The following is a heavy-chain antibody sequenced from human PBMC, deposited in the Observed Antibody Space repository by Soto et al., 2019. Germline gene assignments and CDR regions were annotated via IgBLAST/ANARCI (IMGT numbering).Heavy chain of an antibody. J-gene: IGHJ4*02. CDR1: GFSLSTRGVG. D-gene: IGHD3-9*01. CDR3: GHSLSYYDILPGYHYYFDF. Sequence: QITLEESGPTLVKPTQTLTRTCTFSGFSLSTRGVGVGWIRQPPGKALEWLALIYWDDDKRYSPSLRSRLTITHDTSKNTVVLIMTNMDPLDTATYFCGHSLSYYDILPGYHYYFDFWGQGTPITVSS. V-gene: IGHV2-5*02. CDR2: IYWDDDK.